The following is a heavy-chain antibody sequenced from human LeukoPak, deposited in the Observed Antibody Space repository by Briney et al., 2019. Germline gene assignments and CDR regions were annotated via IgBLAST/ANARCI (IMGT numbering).Heavy chain of an antibody. V-gene: IGHV3-21*04. D-gene: IGHD3-10*01. CDR3: AKDTVEAWFFYFDY. CDR2: ISSSSGYI. J-gene: IGHJ4*02. CDR1: GFTFSTYS. Sequence: GGSLRLSCAASGFTFSTYSMNWVRQAPGKGLEWVSSISSSSGYIYYADSVKGRFTISRDNSKNTLYLQMNSLRAEDTAVYYCAKDTVEAWFFYFDYWGQGTLVTVSS.